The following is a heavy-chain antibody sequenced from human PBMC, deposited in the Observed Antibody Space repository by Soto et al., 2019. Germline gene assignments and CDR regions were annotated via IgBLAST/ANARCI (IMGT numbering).Heavy chain of an antibody. CDR3: AGHYYDSSGYYY. V-gene: IGHV4-34*01. J-gene: IGHJ4*02. CDR1: GGSFSGYY. Sequence: SETLSLTCAVYGGSFSGYYWSWIRQPPGKGLEWIGEINHSGSTNYNPSLKSRVTISVDTSKNQFSLKLSSVTAADTAVYYCAGHYYDSSGYYYWGQGTLVTVSS. CDR2: INHSGST. D-gene: IGHD3-22*01.